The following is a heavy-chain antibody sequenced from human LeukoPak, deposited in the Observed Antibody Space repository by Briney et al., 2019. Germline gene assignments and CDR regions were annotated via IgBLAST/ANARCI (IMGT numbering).Heavy chain of an antibody. V-gene: IGHV3-21*01. CDR1: GFTFSSYS. CDR2: ISSSSSYI. D-gene: IGHD3-3*01. CDR3: ANFWSGYYQSDY. J-gene: IGHJ4*02. Sequence: QPGGSLRLSCAASGFTFSSYSMNWVRQAPGKGLEWVSSISSSSSYIYYADSVKGRFTISRDNAKNSLYLQMNSLRAEDTAVYYYANFWSGYYQSDYWGQGTLVTVSS.